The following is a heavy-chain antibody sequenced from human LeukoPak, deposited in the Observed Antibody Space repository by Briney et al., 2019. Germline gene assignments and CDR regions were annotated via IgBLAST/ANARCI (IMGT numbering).Heavy chain of an antibody. J-gene: IGHJ4*02. D-gene: IGHD5-12*01. CDR2: ISGSGGST. Sequence: PGGSLRLSCAASGFTFSSYAMSWVRQAPGKGLEWVSAISGSGGSTYYTDSVKGRFTISRDNSKNTLYLQMNSLRGEDTAIYYCARSDIVASGIDYWGQGTLVTVSS. CDR3: ARSDIVASGIDY. CDR1: GFTFSSYA. V-gene: IGHV3-23*01.